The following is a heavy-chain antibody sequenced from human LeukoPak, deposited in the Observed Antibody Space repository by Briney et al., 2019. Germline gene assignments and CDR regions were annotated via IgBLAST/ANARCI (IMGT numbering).Heavy chain of an antibody. CDR2: IYYTGDT. Sequence: SQTLSLTCTVSGGSISRNYWSWIRQPPGKERDWLGYIYYTGDTNYNPSLESRVTISVDTSNKQISMTLSSVTAADTDVYYCARRDTGGWVPDYWGQGTLVTVSS. D-gene: IGHD6-19*01. CDR1: GGSISRNY. V-gene: IGHV4-59*08. CDR3: ARRDTGGWVPDY. J-gene: IGHJ4*02.